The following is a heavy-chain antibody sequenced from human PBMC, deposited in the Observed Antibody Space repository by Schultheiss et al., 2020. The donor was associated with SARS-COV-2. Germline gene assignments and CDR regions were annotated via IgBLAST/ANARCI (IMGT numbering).Heavy chain of an antibody. CDR2: IKSKTDGGTT. J-gene: IGHJ4*02. CDR3: AKDRGYSSSPATFDY. D-gene: IGHD6-13*01. V-gene: IGHV3-15*01. CDR1: GFTFSNAW. Sequence: GGSLRLSCAASGFTFSNAWMSWVRQAPGKGLEWVGRIKSKTDGGTTDYAAPVKGRFTISRDDSKNTLYLQMNSLKTEDTAVYYCAKDRGYSSSPATFDYWGQGTLVTVSS.